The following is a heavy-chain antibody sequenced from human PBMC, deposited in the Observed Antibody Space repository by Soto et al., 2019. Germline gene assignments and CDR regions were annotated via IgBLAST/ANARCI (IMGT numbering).Heavy chain of an antibody. CDR3: VRSGTATMLRHNWFDP. CDR1: GFTFTTYD. CDR2: ITTTSRYI. J-gene: IGHJ5*02. V-gene: IGHV3-21*01. D-gene: IGHD3-10*02. Sequence: EVQLVESGGGLVKPGGSLRLSCAASGFTFTTYDMNWVRQAPGKGLEWVSSITTTSRYIYYADSVRGRFTISRDNAKNSLFLQMDSLRAADTAVYYCVRSGTATMLRHNWFDPWGQGTLVTVSS.